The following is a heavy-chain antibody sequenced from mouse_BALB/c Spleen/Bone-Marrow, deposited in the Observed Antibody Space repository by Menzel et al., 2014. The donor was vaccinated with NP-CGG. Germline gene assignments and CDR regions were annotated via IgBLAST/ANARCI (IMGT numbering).Heavy chain of an antibody. V-gene: IGHV1-80*01. Sequence: QVQLQQPGAELVRPGSSVKISCKASGYAFSSYWMNWVKQRPGQGLEWIGQIYPGDGDTNYNGNFKGKATLTVDRSSSTAFMQLSSLTSEDSAVYFCARWYRDPHFAMDYWGPGTSVTVSS. CDR3: ARWYRDPHFAMDY. CDR2: IYPGDGDT. D-gene: IGHD2-14*01. J-gene: IGHJ4*01. CDR1: GYAFSSYW.